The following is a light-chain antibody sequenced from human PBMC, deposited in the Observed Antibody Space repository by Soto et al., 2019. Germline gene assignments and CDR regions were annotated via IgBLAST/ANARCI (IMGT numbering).Light chain of an antibody. CDR2: EVS. CDR3: RQRSNWPFT. CDR1: QSVSDY. Sequence: EIVLTQSPAILSLSPGERATLSCRASQSVSDYLAWYQQKPGQAPRLLIYEVSNRATGIPARFSGSGSGTDFTLTISSLEPEDFAVYYCRQRSNWPFTFGGGTKVDSK. J-gene: IGKJ4*01. V-gene: IGKV3-11*01.